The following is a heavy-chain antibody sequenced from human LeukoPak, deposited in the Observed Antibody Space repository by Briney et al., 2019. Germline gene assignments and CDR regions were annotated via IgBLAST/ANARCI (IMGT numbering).Heavy chain of an antibody. Sequence: GGSLRLSCAASGFTFSTYAMSWVRQAPGKGLEWVSGISGSGGSTCYADSVKGRFTISRDNSKNTLYVQVNSLGTEDTAAYYCAKGSYYDSSGSFYFDYWGQGTLVTVSS. CDR1: GFTFSTYA. J-gene: IGHJ4*02. CDR2: ISGSGGST. V-gene: IGHV3-23*01. CDR3: AKGSYYDSSGSFYFDY. D-gene: IGHD3-22*01.